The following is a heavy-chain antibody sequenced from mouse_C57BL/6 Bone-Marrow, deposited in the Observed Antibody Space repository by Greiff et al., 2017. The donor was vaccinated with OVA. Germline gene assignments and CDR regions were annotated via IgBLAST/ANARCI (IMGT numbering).Heavy chain of an antibody. D-gene: IGHD1-1*01. V-gene: IGHV1-52*01. CDR2: IDPSDSET. CDR3: ALYGRNFDY. J-gene: IGHJ2*01. CDR1: GYTFTSYW. Sequence: QVQLQQPGAELVRPGSSVKLSCKASGYTFTSYWMHWVKQRPIQGLEWIGNIDPSDSETHYNQKFKDKATLTVDKSSSTPYLQLSSLTSEDAAVYYCALYGRNFDYWGQGTTLTVSS.